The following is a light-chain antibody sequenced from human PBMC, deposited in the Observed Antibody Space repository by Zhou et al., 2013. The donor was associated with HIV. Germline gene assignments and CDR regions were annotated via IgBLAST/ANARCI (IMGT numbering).Light chain of an antibody. Sequence: IVMTQSPATLSVSPGETATLSCRAGQSASTNIAWYQQKPGQAPRLIMYGASTRATDVPARFSGSGSGTEFTLTISSVQSEDSAVYYCQQYNDWPYTFGQGTKLEIK. CDR3: QQYNDWPYT. J-gene: IGKJ2*01. CDR1: QSASTN. CDR2: GAS. V-gene: IGKV3D-15*01.